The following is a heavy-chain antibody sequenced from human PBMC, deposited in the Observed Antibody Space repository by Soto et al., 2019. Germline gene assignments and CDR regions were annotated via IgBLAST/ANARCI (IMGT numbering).Heavy chain of an antibody. V-gene: IGHV1-18*04. D-gene: IGHD6-6*01. CDR3: ARDREAARPGWFDP. CDR1: GYPFTTYG. Sequence: QAQLVQSGAEVNKPGASVKVSCKASGYPFTTYGISWVRQAPGRGLEWMGWISAYNGDTKDAQKFQDRVTMTTDAFTSTAYLEPRSLTSDDTAVYYCARDREAARPGWFDPRGQGTLVTVSS. CDR2: ISAYNGDT. J-gene: IGHJ5*02.